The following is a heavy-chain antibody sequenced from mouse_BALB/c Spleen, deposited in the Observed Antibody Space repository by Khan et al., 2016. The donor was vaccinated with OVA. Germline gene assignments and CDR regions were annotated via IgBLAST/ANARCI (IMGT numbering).Heavy chain of an antibody. CDR1: GYTFTSYW. V-gene: IGHV1-7*01. J-gene: IGHJ3*01. CDR2: INPSTGYT. D-gene: IGHD2-5*01. CDR3: ATHCSISACLTY. Sequence: VQLQQSGAELAKPGASVKMSCKASGYTFTSYWMHWVKQRPGQGLEWIGYINPSTGYTENKQKFKDKATLTADKSYSTAYMQISSLPSEYSAVYYCATHCSISACLTYWGQGTLVTVSS.